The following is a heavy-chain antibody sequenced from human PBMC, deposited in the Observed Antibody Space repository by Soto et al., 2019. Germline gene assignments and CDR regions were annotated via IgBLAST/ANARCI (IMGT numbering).Heavy chain of an antibody. D-gene: IGHD3-22*01. CDR2: ISSSGSII. CDR3: ARDLGYYDSSGYFDY. CDR1: GFTFSDYY. J-gene: IGHJ4*02. V-gene: IGHV3-11*01. Sequence: QVQLVESGGGLVKPGGSLRLSCAASGFTFSDYYMSWIRQAPGKGREGVSYISSSGSIIYYADSVKGRFTISRDNDKNSMYLQMNSLRAEDTAVYYCARDLGYYDSSGYFDYWGQGALVTVSS.